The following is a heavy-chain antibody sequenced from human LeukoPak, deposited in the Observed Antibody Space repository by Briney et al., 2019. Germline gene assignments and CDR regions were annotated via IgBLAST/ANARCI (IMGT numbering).Heavy chain of an antibody. CDR2: IFHSGDN. D-gene: IGHD2-21*02. V-gene: IGHV4-4*07. Sequence: SETLSLTCTVSGDSFTYYYWSWIRQPAGKGLEWIGRIFHSGDNNYNPSLKSRVNMSVDTSKNLVSLNLPSVTAADTAVYYCARGPSGGDAYSWFDPWGQATLVTVSS. CDR3: ARGPSGGDAYSWFDP. J-gene: IGHJ5*02. CDR1: GDSFTYYY.